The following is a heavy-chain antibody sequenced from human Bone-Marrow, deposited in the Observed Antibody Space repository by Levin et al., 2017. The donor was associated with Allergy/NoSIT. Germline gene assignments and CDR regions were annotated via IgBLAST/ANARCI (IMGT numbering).Heavy chain of an antibody. V-gene: IGHV4-30-2*01. D-gene: IGHD2-15*01. CDR1: GGSVISGGYS. CDR2: IYHTGST. J-gene: IGHJ4*02. Sequence: HSQTLSLTCAVSGGSVISGGYSWSWIRQPPGKGLEWIAFIYHTGSTYYSPSLKGRVTISLDRSKNQFSLKLSSVAAADTAVYYCARVKGYCSGDSCHLYYFDSWGQGSLVTVSS. CDR3: ARVKGYCSGDSCHLYYFDS.